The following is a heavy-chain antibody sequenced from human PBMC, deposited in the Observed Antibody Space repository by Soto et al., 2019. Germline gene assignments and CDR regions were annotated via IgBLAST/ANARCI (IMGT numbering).Heavy chain of an antibody. J-gene: IGHJ5*02. V-gene: IGHV4-30-4*02. D-gene: IGHD3-16*01. CDR2: IYYSGST. CDR3: ARDLFGIGFDP. CDR1: GGSISSGDYY. Sequence: SETLSLTCTVSGGSISSGDYYWSWIRQPPGKGLEWIGYIYYSGSTYYNPSLKSRVTISVDTSKNQFSLKLSSVTAADTAVYICARDLFGIGFDPWGQGTLVTVSS.